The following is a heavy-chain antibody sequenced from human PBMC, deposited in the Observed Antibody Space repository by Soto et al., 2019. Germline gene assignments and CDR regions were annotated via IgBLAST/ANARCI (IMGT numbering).Heavy chain of an antibody. J-gene: IGHJ6*02. V-gene: IGHV5-51*01. CDR3: ATSDFWSGYPRGGMDV. CDR1: GYSFTSYW. CDR2: IYPGDSDT. Sequence: GESLKISCKGSGYSFTSYWIGWVRQMPGKGLEWMGIIYPGDSDTRYSPSFQGQVTISADKSISTAYLQWSSLKASDTAMYHCATSDFWSGYPRGGMDVWGQGTTVTVSS. D-gene: IGHD3-3*01.